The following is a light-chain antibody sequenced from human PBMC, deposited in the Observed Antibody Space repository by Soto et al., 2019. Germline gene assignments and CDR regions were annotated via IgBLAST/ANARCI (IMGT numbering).Light chain of an antibody. CDR2: GAS. CDR1: QSVSSSY. V-gene: IGKV3-20*01. Sequence: IVLTQSPGTLSLSPWERATLSCRASQSVSSSYLAWYQQKPGQAPRLLIYGASSRATGIPDRFSGSGSGTNFTLTISRLEPEDFAVYYCQHFSSSRITFGQGTRLEIK. J-gene: IGKJ5*01. CDR3: QHFSSSRIT.